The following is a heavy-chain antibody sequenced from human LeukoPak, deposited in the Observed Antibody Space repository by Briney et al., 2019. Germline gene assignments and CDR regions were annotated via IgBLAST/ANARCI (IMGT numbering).Heavy chain of an antibody. J-gene: IGHJ4*02. CDR3: ARGEYYHESSGYPNY. Sequence: GGSLRLSCAASGFTFSTYGMHWVRQAPGKGLEWVAVIWYDGRTQFYAESVKGRFAVSRDNSKNTLYLQMNSLRAEDTAVYHCARGEYYHESSGYPNYWGQGTLVTVSS. D-gene: IGHD3-22*01. V-gene: IGHV3-33*01. CDR1: GFTFSTYG. CDR2: IWYDGRTQ.